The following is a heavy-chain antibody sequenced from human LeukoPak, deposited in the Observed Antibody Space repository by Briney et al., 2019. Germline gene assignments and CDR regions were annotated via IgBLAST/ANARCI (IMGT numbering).Heavy chain of an antibody. Sequence: GGSLRLSCAASGFTFSSYSMNWVRQAPGKGLEWVSYISSSSSTIYYADSVKGRFTISRDNSKNTLYLQMNSLRAEDTAVYYCARGITVMIVAPGYWGQGTLVTVSS. J-gene: IGHJ4*02. CDR2: ISSSSSTI. CDR3: ARGITVMIVAPGY. D-gene: IGHD3-22*01. V-gene: IGHV3-48*01. CDR1: GFTFSSYS.